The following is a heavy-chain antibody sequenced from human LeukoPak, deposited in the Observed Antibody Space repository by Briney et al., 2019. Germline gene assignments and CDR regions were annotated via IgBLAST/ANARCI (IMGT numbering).Heavy chain of an antibody. CDR3: ARVPYYDFWSGFDP. Sequence: PSETLSLTCTVSGGSISSSSYYWGWLRQPPGKGLEWIGSIYYSGSTCYNPSLKSRVTISVDTSKNQFSLKLNSVTAADTAVYYCARVPYYDFWSGFDPWGQGTLVTVSS. V-gene: IGHV4-39*01. CDR2: IYYSGST. J-gene: IGHJ5*02. D-gene: IGHD3-3*01. CDR1: GGSISSSSYY.